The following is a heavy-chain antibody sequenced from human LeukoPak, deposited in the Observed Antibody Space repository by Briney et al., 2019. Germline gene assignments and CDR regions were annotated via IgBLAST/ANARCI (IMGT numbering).Heavy chain of an antibody. CDR2: ISSSSSYI. V-gene: IGHV3-21*01. J-gene: IGHJ3*02. Sequence: GGSLRLSCAASGFTFSSYSMNWVRQAPGNGLEWVSSISSSSSYIYYADSVKGRFTISRDNAKNSLYLQMNSLRAEDTAVYYCASPRTGAFDIWGQGTMVTVSS. CDR1: GFTFSSYS. D-gene: IGHD1-1*01. CDR3: ASPRTGAFDI.